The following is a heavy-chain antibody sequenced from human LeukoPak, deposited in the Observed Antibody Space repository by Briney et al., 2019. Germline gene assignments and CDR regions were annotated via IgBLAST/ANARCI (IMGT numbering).Heavy chain of an antibody. D-gene: IGHD5-12*01. CDR1: GFIFSRYA. Sequence: GGSLRLSCAASGFIFSRYAMSWVRQAPGKGLEWVAFIRNDGHNQYYGHSVKGRFTISRDNSKNTVFLQMNGLRAEDTAVYYCAKGTPGYSGYDPLDYWGQGTLVTVSS. V-gene: IGHV3-30*02. CDR3: AKGTPGYSGYDPLDY. CDR2: IRNDGHNQ. J-gene: IGHJ4*02.